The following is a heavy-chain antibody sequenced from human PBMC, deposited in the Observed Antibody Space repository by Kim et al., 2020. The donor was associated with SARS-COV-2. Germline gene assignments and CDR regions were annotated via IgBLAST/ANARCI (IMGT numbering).Heavy chain of an antibody. V-gene: IGHV3-74*01. D-gene: IGHD3-9*01. CDR3: ARVPSSYFYDILTGYYNGYFDR. CDR2: INSDGSSA. Sequence: GGSLRLSCVASVFTFSSYWMHWVRQAPGKGLVWVSRINSDGSSARYAYSVTGRFTISRDNAKNTMYLQMNSLRAEDTAVYYCARVPSSYFYDILTGYYNGYFDRWGRSTRDTVSS. J-gene: IGHJ2*01. CDR1: VFTFSSYW.